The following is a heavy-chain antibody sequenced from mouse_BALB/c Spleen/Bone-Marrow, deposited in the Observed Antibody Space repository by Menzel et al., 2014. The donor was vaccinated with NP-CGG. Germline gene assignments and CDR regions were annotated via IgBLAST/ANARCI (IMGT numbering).Heavy chain of an antibody. CDR3: AINGNYPAWFAY. J-gene: IGHJ3*01. V-gene: IGHV1-9*01. D-gene: IGHD2-1*01. CDR1: GYTFSSYW. CDR2: ILPGSGST. Sequence: VQLQQSGAELMKPGASVKISCKATGYTFSSYWIEWVKQRPGHGLEWIGEILPGSGSTNYNEKFKGKATFTADTSSNTAYMQLSSLTSEHSAVYYCAINGNYPAWFAYWGQGTLVTVSA.